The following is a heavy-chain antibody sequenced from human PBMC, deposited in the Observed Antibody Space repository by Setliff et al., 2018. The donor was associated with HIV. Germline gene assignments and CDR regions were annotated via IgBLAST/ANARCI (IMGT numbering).Heavy chain of an antibody. V-gene: IGHV4-39*07. J-gene: IGHJ4*02. Sequence: SETLSLTCTVSGGSISSSGYYWGWIRQPPGMGLEWIGSIYYSGTTYYNPSLKSRVTISVDTSKNQFSLKLTSVTAADTAMYFCARDGGDPRYSGTYNYWGQGALVTVSS. CDR2: IYYSGTT. D-gene: IGHD1-26*01. CDR3: ARDGGDPRYSGTYNY. CDR1: GGSISSSGYY.